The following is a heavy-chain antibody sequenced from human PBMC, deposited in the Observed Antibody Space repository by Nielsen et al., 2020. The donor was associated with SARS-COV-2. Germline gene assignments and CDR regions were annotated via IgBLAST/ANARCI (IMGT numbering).Heavy chain of an antibody. CDR1: GFTFDDYT. V-gene: IGHV3-43*01. CDR3: AKSLGILDYYGMDV. CDR2: ISWDGGST. D-gene: IGHD3-3*01. Sequence: GESLKISCAASGFTFDDYTMHWVRQAPGKGLEWVSLISWDGGSTYYADSVKGRFTISRDNSKNSLYLQMNSLRTEDTALYYCAKSLGILDYYGMDVWGQGTTVTVSS. J-gene: IGHJ6*02.